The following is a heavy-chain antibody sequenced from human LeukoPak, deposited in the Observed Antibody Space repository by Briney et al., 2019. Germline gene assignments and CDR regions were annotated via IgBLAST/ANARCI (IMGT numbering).Heavy chain of an antibody. V-gene: IGHV3-53*01. D-gene: IGHD7-27*01. J-gene: IGHJ4*02. CDR2: IYSGGGT. CDR3: ARDTHLGNFDY. CDR1: GFTVSSNY. Sequence: GGSLRLSCAASGFTVSSNYMSWVRQAPGKGPEWVSVIYSGGGTYYADSVKGRFTISRDNSKNTLYLQMNSLRAEDTAVYYCARDTHLGNFDYWGQGTLVTVSS.